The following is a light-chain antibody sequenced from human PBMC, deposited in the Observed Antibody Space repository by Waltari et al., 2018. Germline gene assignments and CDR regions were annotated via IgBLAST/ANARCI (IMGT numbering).Light chain of an antibody. CDR3: QQYNSWPPYT. CDR1: QGVSSN. V-gene: IGKV3-15*01. CDR2: GAS. Sequence: EIVMTQSPATLSVSPGDRATLSCRASQGVSSNLAWYQQKPGQAPRLLSYGASSRATGIPGRFSGSGSGTDFTLTISSLQSEDFAVYYCQQYNSWPPYTFGQGTKLQIK. J-gene: IGKJ2*01.